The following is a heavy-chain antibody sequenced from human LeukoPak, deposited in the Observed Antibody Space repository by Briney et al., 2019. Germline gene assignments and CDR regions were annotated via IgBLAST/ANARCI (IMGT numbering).Heavy chain of an antibody. J-gene: IGHJ4*02. CDR3: ARRVNGQLIVYFDY. D-gene: IGHD3-16*02. V-gene: IGHV5-51*01. CDR2: IYPCDSDT. Sequence: GESLKISCKGSGYTFTTYWIGWVRQMPGKGLEWMGIIYPCDSDTRYSPSSQGQVTLSADTSLRTAYLQWTSLKASDTAMHYCARRVNGQLIVYFDYWGQGTLVTVSS. CDR1: GYTFTTYW.